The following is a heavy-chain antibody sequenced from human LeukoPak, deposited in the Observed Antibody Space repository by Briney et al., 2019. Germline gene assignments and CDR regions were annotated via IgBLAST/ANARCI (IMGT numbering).Heavy chain of an antibody. V-gene: IGHV3-21*01. J-gene: IGHJ5*02. CDR2: ISSSSSYI. Sequence: KPGGSLRLSCAASGFTFSSYSMNWVRQAPGKGLEWVSSISSSSSYIYYADSVQGRFTISRDNAKNSLYLQMNSLRAEDTAVYYCARDHYDSNTFDPWGQGTLVTVSS. CDR3: ARDHYDSNTFDP. CDR1: GFTFSSYS. D-gene: IGHD3-22*01.